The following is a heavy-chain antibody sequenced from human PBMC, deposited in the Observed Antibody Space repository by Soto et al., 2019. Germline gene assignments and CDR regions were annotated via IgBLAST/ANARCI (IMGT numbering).Heavy chain of an antibody. D-gene: IGHD4-17*01. CDR1: GFSLGTNGVG. J-gene: IGHJ4*02. Sequence: QITLKESGPTLVKPTQTLTLTCTFSGFSLGTNGVGVGWIRQPPGKALEWLALIYWNDDKHYSPSLKSRLTITNDTSKNQVVLTMTDMNPVDTATYYCAHRGDGVYQGIINFWGQGTLVTVSS. CDR2: IYWNDDK. V-gene: IGHV2-5*01. CDR3: AHRGDGVYQGIINF.